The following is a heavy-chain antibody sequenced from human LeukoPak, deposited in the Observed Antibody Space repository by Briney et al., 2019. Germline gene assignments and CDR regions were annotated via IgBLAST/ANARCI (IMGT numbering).Heavy chain of an antibody. CDR3: AKQYSGGWYYFDY. V-gene: IGHV3-23*01. Sequence: QSGGSLRLSCAATGFTFSSYATTWVRQAPGKGLEWVSAIGGSTYYADSVKGRFTISRDNSENTLYLQMNSLRAEDTAVYYCAKQYSGGWYYFDYWGQGTLVTVSS. CDR1: GFTFSSYA. CDR2: IGGST. J-gene: IGHJ4*02. D-gene: IGHD6-19*01.